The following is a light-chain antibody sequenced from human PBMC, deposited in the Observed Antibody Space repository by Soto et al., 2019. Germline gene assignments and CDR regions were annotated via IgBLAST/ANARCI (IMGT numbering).Light chain of an antibody. CDR3: CSYAGARTYLL. V-gene: IGLV2-23*02. CDR2: EVT. Sequence: QSVLSQPASVSGSPGQSITISCTGSASDVGSYNLVSWYQQHPGKAPKLVIYEVTKRPSGISSRFSGSKSGITASLTISGLQAEDGGDYYCCSYAGARTYLLFGGGTKLNVL. CDR1: ASDVGSYNL. J-gene: IGLJ3*02.